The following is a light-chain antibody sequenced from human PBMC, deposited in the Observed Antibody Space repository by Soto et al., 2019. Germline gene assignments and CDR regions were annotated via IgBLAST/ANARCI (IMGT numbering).Light chain of an antibody. CDR3: QKCNNWPLT. CDR2: GAS. J-gene: IGKJ4*01. Sequence: EIVMTQSPATLAMSPGERATLSCRTSESVNTKVAWYQQKSGQAPRLLIYGASTRATGIPDRFSGSGSGTEFTLTISSLQSEDFAVYYCQKCNNWPLTFGGGTKVDIK. V-gene: IGKV3-15*01. CDR1: ESVNTK.